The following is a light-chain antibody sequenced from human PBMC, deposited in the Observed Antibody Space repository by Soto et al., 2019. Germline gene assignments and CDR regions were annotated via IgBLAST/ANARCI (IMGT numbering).Light chain of an antibody. V-gene: IGKV1-39*01. CDR1: QSISDY. CDR2: DTS. Sequence: DIQLTQSPSSLSASVGDRVTITCRASQSISDYLSWYQQKPGKAPKLLIYDTSSLQSGVPSRFSGSGSGTDFTLNISSLQPEDVATYYCQQNYRTPLTFGGGTKVDIK. CDR3: QQNYRTPLT. J-gene: IGKJ4*01.